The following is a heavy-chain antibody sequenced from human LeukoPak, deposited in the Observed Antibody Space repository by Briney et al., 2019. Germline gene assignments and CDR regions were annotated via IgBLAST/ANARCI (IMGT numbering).Heavy chain of an antibody. CDR2: INHSGST. V-gene: IGHV4-34*01. J-gene: IGHJ4*02. CDR3: ARRRRTAMVLFH. CDR1: GFTFSSYA. Sequence: GSLRLSCAASGFTFSSYAMSWVRQPPGKGLEWIGEINHSGSTNYNPSLKSRVTISVDTSKNQFSLKLSSVTAADTAVYYCARRRRTAMVLFHWGQGTLVTVSS. D-gene: IGHD5-18*01.